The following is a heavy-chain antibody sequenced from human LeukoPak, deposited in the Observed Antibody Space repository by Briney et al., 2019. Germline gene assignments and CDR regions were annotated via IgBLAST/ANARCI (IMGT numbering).Heavy chain of an antibody. Sequence: GGSLRLSCAASGFTVRNNYMSWVRQAPGKGLEWVSLIYSGGGTYYADSVKGRFTISRDNSNNTVYLQMNSLRAEDTAVYYCARAPSNAHFDYWGQGTLVTVSS. CDR2: IYSGGGT. D-gene: IGHD3-3*02. CDR3: ARAPSNAHFDY. V-gene: IGHV3-66*01. CDR1: GFTVRNNY. J-gene: IGHJ4*02.